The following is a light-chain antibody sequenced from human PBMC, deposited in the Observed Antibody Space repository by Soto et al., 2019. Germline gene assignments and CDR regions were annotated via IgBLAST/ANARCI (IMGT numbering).Light chain of an antibody. V-gene: IGLV6-57*04. CDR3: QSYDSARV. Sequence: NFMLTQPHSVSESPGKTVTISCTRSSGSIASNYVRWYQQRPGSAPTTVIYEHNQRPSGVPDRLSGSIDSSSNSAPLTISGLKTEDEADYYCQSYDSARVFGGGTKLTVL. CDR2: EHN. CDR1: SGSIASNY. J-gene: IGLJ3*02.